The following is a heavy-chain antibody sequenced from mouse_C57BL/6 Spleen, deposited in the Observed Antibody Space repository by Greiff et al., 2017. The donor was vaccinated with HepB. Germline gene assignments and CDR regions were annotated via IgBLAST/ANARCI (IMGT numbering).Heavy chain of an antibody. CDR3: ARDRLLRSWDFDV. CDR2: ISDGGSYT. V-gene: IGHV5-4*01. J-gene: IGHJ1*03. CDR1: GFTFSSYA. Sequence: VQLKESGGGLVKPGGSLKLSCAASGFTFSSYAMSWVRQTPEKRLEWVATISDGGSYTYYPDNVKGRFTISRDNAKNNLYLQMSHLKSEDTAMYYCARDRLLRSWDFDVWGTGTTVTVSS. D-gene: IGHD1-1*01.